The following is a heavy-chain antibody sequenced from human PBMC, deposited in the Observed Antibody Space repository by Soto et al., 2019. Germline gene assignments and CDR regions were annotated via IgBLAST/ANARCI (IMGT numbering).Heavy chain of an antibody. CDR2: TYHSGGT. CDR3: ARDSLSGYYFDY. Sequence: QLQLLESGSGLVKPSQTLSLTCVVSGDSISSGGYSWNWIRQPPGKGLEWIGHTYHSGGTLYNPSLYSRVTISVDKSQNQFSLRLTSVTAADTAVYYCARDSLSGYYFDYWGQGTLVTVSS. J-gene: IGHJ4*02. CDR1: GDSISSGGYS. V-gene: IGHV4-30-2*01. D-gene: IGHD3-22*01.